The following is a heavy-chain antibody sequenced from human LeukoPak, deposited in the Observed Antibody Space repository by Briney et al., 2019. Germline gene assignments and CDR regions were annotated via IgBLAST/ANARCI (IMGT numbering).Heavy chain of an antibody. V-gene: IGHV3-7*01. D-gene: IGHD3-22*01. Sequence: GGSLRLSCEGSGFTFSNYWMSWVRQAPGKGLEWVANIKTDRSEKYYVDSVKGRFTISRDNAKNSLYLQMNSLRAEDTAVYYCATYSSLNAREFQYWGQGTLVTVSS. CDR1: GFTFSNYW. CDR2: IKTDRSEK. J-gene: IGHJ1*01. CDR3: ATYSSLNAREFQY.